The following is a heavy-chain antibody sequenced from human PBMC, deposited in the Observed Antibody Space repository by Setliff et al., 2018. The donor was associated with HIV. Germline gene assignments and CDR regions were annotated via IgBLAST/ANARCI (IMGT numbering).Heavy chain of an antibody. CDR3: ASTSSTKTLPDAFDI. D-gene: IGHD2-2*01. Sequence: ASVKVSCKVSGHTLTELSMHWVRQAPGKGLEWMGGFDPEDGETIYAQKFQGRVTMTEATSTDTAYMELSSLRSEDTAVYYCASTSSTKTLPDAFDIWGQGTMVTVSS. J-gene: IGHJ3*02. CDR1: GHTLTELS. CDR2: FDPEDGET. V-gene: IGHV1-24*01.